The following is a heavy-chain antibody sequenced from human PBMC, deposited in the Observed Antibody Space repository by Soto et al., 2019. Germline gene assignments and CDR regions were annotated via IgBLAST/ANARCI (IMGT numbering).Heavy chain of an antibody. CDR2: ISTYHGNT. J-gene: IGHJ3*02. V-gene: IGHV1-18*01. CDR1: GYTFTSYG. CDR3: ARDHYGDYVHIDAFDI. D-gene: IGHD4-17*01. Sequence: QVQLVQSGAEVKKPGASVKVSCKASGYTFTSYGISWVRQAPGQGLEWMGWISTYHGNTNYAQKLQGRVTMTTDTSTSTAYIELRSLRSDDTAVYYCARDHYGDYVHIDAFDIWGQGTMVTVSS.